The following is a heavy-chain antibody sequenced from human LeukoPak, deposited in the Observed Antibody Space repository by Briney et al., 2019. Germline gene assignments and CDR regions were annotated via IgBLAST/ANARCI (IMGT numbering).Heavy chain of an antibody. J-gene: IGHJ4*02. Sequence: PSETLSLTCTVSGYSISSGYYWARTRQPPGEGLVCIGSINHSGSDYYNPSLKSRVTVSVNTSKNQVSLRLSSVTAADTAVYYCARVCSSGRCLDYWGQGTLVTVSS. V-gene: IGHV4-38-2*02. D-gene: IGHD2-15*01. CDR3: ARVCSSGRCLDY. CDR2: INHSGSD. CDR1: GYSISSGYY.